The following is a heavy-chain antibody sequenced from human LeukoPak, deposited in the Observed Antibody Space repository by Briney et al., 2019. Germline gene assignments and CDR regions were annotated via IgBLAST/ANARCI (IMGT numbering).Heavy chain of an antibody. CDR1: GYTFTGYY. CDR3: ARGPGDYDFWSGYPHYYYYYGMDV. V-gene: IGHV1-2*06. J-gene: IGHJ6*02. Sequence: ASVKVSCKASGYTFTGYYMHWVRQAPGQGLEWMGRINPNSGGTNYAQKFQGRVTMTRNTSISTAYMELSSLRSEDTAVYYCARGPGDYDFWSGYPHYYYYYGMDVWGQGTTVTVSS. CDR2: INPNSGGT. D-gene: IGHD3-3*01.